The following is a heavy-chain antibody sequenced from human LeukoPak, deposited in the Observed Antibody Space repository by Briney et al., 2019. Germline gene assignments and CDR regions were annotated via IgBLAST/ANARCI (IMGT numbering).Heavy chain of an antibody. CDR3: ARARYRLGYCSGGSCYDYGMDV. J-gene: IGHJ6*02. Sequence: GGSLRLSCAASGFMFSSNWMSWVRLAPGKGLEWVANIKQDGSEKYYVDSVKGRFTISRDNAKNSLYLQMSSLRAEDTAVYYCARARYRLGYCSGGSCYDYGMDVWGQGTTVTVSS. CDR2: IKQDGSEK. D-gene: IGHD2-15*01. V-gene: IGHV3-7*01. CDR1: GFMFSSNW.